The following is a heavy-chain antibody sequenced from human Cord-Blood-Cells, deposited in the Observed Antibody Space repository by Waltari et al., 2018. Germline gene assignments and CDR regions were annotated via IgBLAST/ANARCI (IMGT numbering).Heavy chain of an antibody. CDR3: AKSWLSDGDAFDI. D-gene: IGHD3-9*01. Sequence: QVQLVESGGGVVQPGRSLRLSCAASGFTFSTYRMHWVRQAPGKGLEWVAVIWYDGSNKYYADSVKGRFTISRDNSKNTLYLQMNSLRAEDTAMYYCAKSWLSDGDAFDIWGQGTMVTVSS. J-gene: IGHJ3*02. CDR2: IWYDGSNK. V-gene: IGHV3-30*18. CDR1: GFTFSTYR.